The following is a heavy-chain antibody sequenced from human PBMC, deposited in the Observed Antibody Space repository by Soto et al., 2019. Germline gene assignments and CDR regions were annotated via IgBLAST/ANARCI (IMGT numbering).Heavy chain of an antibody. CDR2: IYTSGST. V-gene: IGHV4-4*07. CDR3: ARVSYDSSGYYRARLYYYYGMDV. Sequence: QVQLQESGPGLVKPSETLSLTCTVSGGSISSYYWSWIRQPAGKGLEWIGRIYTSGSTNYNPSLKSRVTMSVDTSKNQFSLKLSSVTAADTAVYYCARVSYDSSGYYRARLYYYYGMDVWGQGTTVTVSS. J-gene: IGHJ6*02. CDR1: GGSISSYY. D-gene: IGHD3-22*01.